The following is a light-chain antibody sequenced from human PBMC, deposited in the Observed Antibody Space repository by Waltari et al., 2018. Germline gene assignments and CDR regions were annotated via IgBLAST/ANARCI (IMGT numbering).Light chain of an antibody. CDR1: QSLLYSDGKTY. Sequence: DVVMTQSPLSLPVTLGQAAFISCRFSQSLLYSDGKTYLSWFQQRPGQSPRRLIYKVSDRDSGVPDRFDGSGSGTEFALHINRVEADDVGVYYCMQGTHWPWTFGPGTKVEIK. CDR2: KVS. CDR3: MQGTHWPWT. J-gene: IGKJ1*01. V-gene: IGKV2-30*01.